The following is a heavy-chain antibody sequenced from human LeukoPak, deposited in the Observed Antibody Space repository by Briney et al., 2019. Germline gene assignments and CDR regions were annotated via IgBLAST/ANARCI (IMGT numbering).Heavy chain of an antibody. D-gene: IGHD2-21*02. J-gene: IGHJ2*01. V-gene: IGHV4-30-2*01. CDR2: IYHSGST. CDR1: GGSISSSSYS. Sequence: SETLSLTCTVSGGSISSSSYSWSWIWQPPGKGLEWIGYIYHSGSTYYNPSLKSRVTISVDRSKNQFSLKLSSVTAADTAVYYCAREGSGGVVVTARNWYFDLWSRGTLVTVSS. CDR3: AREGSGGVVVTARNWYFDL.